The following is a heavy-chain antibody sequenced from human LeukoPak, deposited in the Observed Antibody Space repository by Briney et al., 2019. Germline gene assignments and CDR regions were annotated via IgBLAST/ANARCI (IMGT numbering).Heavy chain of an antibody. Sequence: SETLSLTCAVYGGSFSGYYWSWIRRPPGKGLEWIGEINHSGSTNYNPSLKGRVTISVDTSKNQFSLKLSSVTAADTAVYYCARGDPALDYWGQGTLVTVSS. CDR1: GGSFSGYY. J-gene: IGHJ4*02. V-gene: IGHV4-34*01. CDR2: INHSGST. CDR3: ARGDPALDY.